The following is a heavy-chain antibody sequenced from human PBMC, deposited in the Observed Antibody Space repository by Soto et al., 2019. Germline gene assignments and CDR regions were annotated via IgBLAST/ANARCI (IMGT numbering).Heavy chain of an antibody. D-gene: IGHD4-17*01. CDR2: IYWNDDQ. CDR1: DFSLTTGGVG. Sequence: SGPTLVNPXQTLTLTCNFSDFSLTTGGVGVGWIRLPPGKALEWVALIYWNDDQRYNPALKSRLTATKDTSKNQVVLTMTNVDPLDSVTCYCTHRCPDYGFDFWGQGTLVTVSS. J-gene: IGHJ4*02. V-gene: IGHV2-5*01. CDR3: THRCPDYGFDF.